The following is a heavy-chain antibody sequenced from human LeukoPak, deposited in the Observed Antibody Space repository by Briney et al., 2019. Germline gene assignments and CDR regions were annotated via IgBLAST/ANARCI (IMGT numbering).Heavy chain of an antibody. CDR2: ISGSGHNT. J-gene: IGHJ4*02. Sequence: PGGSLRLSCAASGFTFISYVMTWVRQAPGKGLEWVSAISGSGHNTDYADSVKGQFTISIDNSKNTLYLQMDSVRAEDTALYYCARAYGFTDYWGQGTLVTVSS. CDR1: GFTFISYV. D-gene: IGHD3-10*01. V-gene: IGHV3-23*01. CDR3: ARAYGFTDY.